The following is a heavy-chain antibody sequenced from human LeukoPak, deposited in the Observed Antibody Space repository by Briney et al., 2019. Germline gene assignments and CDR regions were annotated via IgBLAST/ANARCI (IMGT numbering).Heavy chain of an antibody. CDR1: GYTFNIYD. D-gene: IGHD3-3*01. CDR2: ISTYNGNT. V-gene: IGHV1-18*01. CDR3: ARVLRYDFWSAYYFDY. J-gene: IGHJ4*02. Sequence: ASVKVSSKASGYTFNIYDISWVRQAPGQGLEWMAWISTYNGNTNYALKVQGRATMTTDTSTSTAYMELRSLRSDDTAVYYCARVLRYDFWSAYYFDYWGQGTLVTVSS.